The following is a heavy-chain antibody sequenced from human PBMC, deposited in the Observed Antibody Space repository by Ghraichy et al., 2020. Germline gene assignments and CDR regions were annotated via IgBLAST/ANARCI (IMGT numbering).Heavy chain of an antibody. V-gene: IGHV4-34*01. D-gene: IGHD6-19*01. Sequence: SETLSLTCAVYGGSFSGYYWSWIRQPPGKGLEWIGEINHSGSTNYNPSLKSRVTISVDPSKNQFSLKLSSVTAADTAVYYCARGPELAVAVARFWFDPWGQGTLVTVSS. J-gene: IGHJ5*02. CDR3: ARGPELAVAVARFWFDP. CDR1: GGSFSGYY. CDR2: INHSGST.